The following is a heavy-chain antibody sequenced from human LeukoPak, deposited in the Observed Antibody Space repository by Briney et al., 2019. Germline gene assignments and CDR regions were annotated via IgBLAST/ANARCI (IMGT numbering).Heavy chain of an antibody. D-gene: IGHD3/OR15-3a*01. V-gene: IGHV1-18*01. CDR2: ISAFNDNT. CDR1: GYTFTNYG. CDR3: ARDRINYDSWSGYSPPGAASDM. J-gene: IGHJ3*02. Sequence: ASVKVSCKASGYTFTNYGISWVRQAPGQGLEWLGWISAFNDNTNYAHKVRDRLTLTTDTYTNTAYMDLRSLTSDDTAIYYCARDRINYDSWSGYSPPGAASDMWGQGTLVTVSS.